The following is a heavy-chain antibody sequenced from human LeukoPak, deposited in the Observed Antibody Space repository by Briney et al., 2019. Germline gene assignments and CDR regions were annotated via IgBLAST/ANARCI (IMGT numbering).Heavy chain of an antibody. CDR3: ARGCCSGGRDAFDI. CDR1: GYRFTSYW. V-gene: IGHV5-51*01. J-gene: IGHJ3*02. D-gene: IGHD2-15*01. CDR2: IYPGDSDT. Sequence: GGSLKISFKGSGYRFTSYWIGWVRPMPGKGLEWMGIIYPGDSDTRYSPSFQGQVTISDDKSISTAYLQWSSLKASDTAMYYCARGCCSGGRDAFDIWGQGTMVTVSS.